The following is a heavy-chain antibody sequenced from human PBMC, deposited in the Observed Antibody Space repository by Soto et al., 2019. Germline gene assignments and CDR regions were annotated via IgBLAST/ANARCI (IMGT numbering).Heavy chain of an antibody. CDR3: AHRPDSSGDYYRTLWFDP. CDR1: GFSLSTSGVG. J-gene: IGHJ5*02. CDR2: IYWNDDK. Sequence: QITLTESGPTLVQPTQTLTLTCTFSGFSLSTSGVGVGWIRQPPGKALAWLALIYWNDDKRYSPSLKSRLTITKDTSKNPGVLTMTNMDPVDTATDYCAHRPDSSGDYYRTLWFDPWGQGTPVTVSS. D-gene: IGHD3-22*01. V-gene: IGHV2-5*01.